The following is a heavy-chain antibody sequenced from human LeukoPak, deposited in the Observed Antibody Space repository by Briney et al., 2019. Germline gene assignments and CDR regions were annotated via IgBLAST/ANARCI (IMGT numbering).Heavy chain of an antibody. CDR3: ARADIVVVPAAVYFDY. V-gene: IGHV4-30-2*01. Sequence: PSETLSLTCTVSGGSISSGGYYWSWIRQPPGKGLEWIGYIYHSGSTYYNPSLKSRVTISVDRSKNQFSLKLSSVTAADTAVYYCARADIVVVPAAVYFDYWGQGTLVTVSS. J-gene: IGHJ4*02. CDR2: IYHSGST. CDR1: GGSISSGGYY. D-gene: IGHD2-2*01.